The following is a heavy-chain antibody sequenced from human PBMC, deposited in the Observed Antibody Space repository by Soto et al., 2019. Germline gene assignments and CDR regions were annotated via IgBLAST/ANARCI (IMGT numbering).Heavy chain of an antibody. Sequence: PSDTLSLTCTVCGDSVRNQYWSWIRRPPGRGLEWIGYIYRSGSTKYNPSLKSRLTISVDTSKNQLSLKLSSVTAAETAVYDCERKVDYGHMDVCGKXTTVTVSS. CDR1: GDSVRNQY. V-gene: IGHV4-4*09. CDR2: IYRSGST. CDR3: ERKVDYGHMDV. D-gene: IGHD3-16*01. J-gene: IGHJ6*03.